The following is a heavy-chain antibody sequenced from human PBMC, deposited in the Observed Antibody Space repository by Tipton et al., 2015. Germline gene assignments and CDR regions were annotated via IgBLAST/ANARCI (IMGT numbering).Heavy chain of an antibody. CDR3: ARGGGSAFDI. V-gene: IGHV3-53*01. CDR1: GFTFTDYW. D-gene: IGHD3-10*01. J-gene: IGHJ3*02. Sequence: SLRLSCAASGFTFTDYWMHWVRQAPGKGLEWVSVLYSGGSTNYADSMKGRFTVSRDNSNNTLFLQMNSLRAEDTAVYYCARGGGSAFDIWGQGAMVTVSS. CDR2: LYSGGST.